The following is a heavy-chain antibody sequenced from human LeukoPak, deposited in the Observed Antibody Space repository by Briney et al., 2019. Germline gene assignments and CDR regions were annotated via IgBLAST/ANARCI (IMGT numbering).Heavy chain of an antibody. CDR2: IYYSGST. CDR1: GGSISSSSYY. J-gene: IGHJ5*02. D-gene: IGHD3-3*01. Sequence: PSETLSLTCTVSGGSISSSSYYWGWIRQPPGKGLEWIGSIYYSGSTYYNPSLKSRVTISVDTSKNQFSLKLSSVTAADTAVYYCAGSPRIFGVVIMGDWFDPWGQGTLVTVSS. CDR3: AGSPRIFGVVIMGDWFDP. V-gene: IGHV4-39*07.